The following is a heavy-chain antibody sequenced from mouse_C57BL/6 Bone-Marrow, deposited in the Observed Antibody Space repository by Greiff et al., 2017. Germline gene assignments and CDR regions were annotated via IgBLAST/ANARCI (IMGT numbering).Heavy chain of an antibody. Sequence: QVTLKVCGPGLLQSSQTLSLTCSFSGFSLSTSGMGVSWIRQPSGKGLEWLAHIYWDDDKRYNPSLKSRLTISKDTSRNQLFLKNTSVDTAATATYYFARSLGLGRFRYFDVGGTGTTVTVSS. V-gene: IGHV8-12*01. J-gene: IGHJ1*03. CDR3: ARSLGLGRFRYFDV. CDR2: IYWDDDK. CDR1: GFSLSTSGMG. D-gene: IGHD4-1*01.